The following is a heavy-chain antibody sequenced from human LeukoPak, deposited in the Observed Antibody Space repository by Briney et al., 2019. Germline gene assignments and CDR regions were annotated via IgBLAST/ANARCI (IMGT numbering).Heavy chain of an antibody. J-gene: IGHJ4*02. CDR3: ARVRPAISY. CDR2: IKEDGSEK. CDR1: GFMFRSYW. D-gene: IGHD3-3*02. Sequence: GGSLRLSCGASGFMFRSYWMCWVRQAPGKGLEWVANIKEDGSEKHHVDSVKGRFTISRDNAKNSLYLQMNSLRAEDTAVYYCARVRPAISYWGQGTLVTVSS. V-gene: IGHV3-7*01.